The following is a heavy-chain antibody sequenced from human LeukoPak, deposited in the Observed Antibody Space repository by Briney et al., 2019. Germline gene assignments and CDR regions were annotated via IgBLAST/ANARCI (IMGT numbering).Heavy chain of an antibody. V-gene: IGHV3-9*03. Sequence: LAGGSLRLSCAASGFTFDYYAMHWVRQAPGKGLEWVSGISWNSGSIGYADSVKGRFTISRDNAKNSLLLQMNSLRAEDMALYYCAKVATRYFDSSGYYSHYFDYWGQGTLVTVSS. CDR2: ISWNSGSI. D-gene: IGHD3-22*01. J-gene: IGHJ4*02. CDR1: GFTFDYYA. CDR3: AKVATRYFDSSGYYSHYFDY.